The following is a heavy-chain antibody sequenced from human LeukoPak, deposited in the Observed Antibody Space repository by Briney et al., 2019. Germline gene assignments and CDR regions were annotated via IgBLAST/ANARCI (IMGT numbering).Heavy chain of an antibody. J-gene: IGHJ5*02. CDR3: AKGGRRNYGDYEVWFDP. D-gene: IGHD4-17*01. CDR2: INHSGST. Sequence: SETLSLTCAVYGGSFSGYYWSWIRQPPGKGLEWIGEINHSGSTNYNPSLKSRVTISVDTSKNQFSLKLSSVTAADTAVYYCAKGGRRNYGDYEVWFDPWGQGTLVTVSS. V-gene: IGHV4-34*01. CDR1: GGSFSGYY.